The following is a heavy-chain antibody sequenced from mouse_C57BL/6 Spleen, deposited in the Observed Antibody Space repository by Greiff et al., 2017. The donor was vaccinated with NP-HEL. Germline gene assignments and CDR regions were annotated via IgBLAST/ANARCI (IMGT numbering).Heavy chain of an antibody. D-gene: IGHD1-1*01. Sequence: VHLVESGPGLVAPSQSLSITCTVSGFSLTSYGVSWVRQPPGKGLEWLGVIWGDGSTNYHSALISRLSISKDNSKSQVFLKLNSLQTDDTATYYCAKPEGTTVVPYWYFDVWGTGTTVTVSS. CDR1: GFSLTSYG. J-gene: IGHJ1*03. V-gene: IGHV2-3*01. CDR3: AKPEGTTVVPYWYFDV. CDR2: IWGDGST.